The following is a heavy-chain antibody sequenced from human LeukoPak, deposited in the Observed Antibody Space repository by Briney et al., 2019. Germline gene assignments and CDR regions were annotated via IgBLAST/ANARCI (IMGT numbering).Heavy chain of an antibody. CDR1: GGSISSYY. J-gene: IGHJ3*02. D-gene: IGHD2-2*01. CDR3: AGYCSSTSCYAAFDI. Sequence: PSETLSLTCTVSGGSISSYYWSWIRQPPGKGLEWMGYIYYSGSTNYNPSLKSRVTISVDTSKNQFSLKLSSVTAADTAAYYCAGYCSSTSCYAAFDIWGQGTMVTVSS. CDR2: IYYSGST. V-gene: IGHV4-59*01.